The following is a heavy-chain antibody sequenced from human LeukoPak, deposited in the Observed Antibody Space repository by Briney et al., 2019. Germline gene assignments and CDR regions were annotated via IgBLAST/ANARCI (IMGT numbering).Heavy chain of an antibody. D-gene: IGHD2-2*01. Sequence: VASVKVSCKASGYTFTGYYMHWVRQAPGQGLGWMGWINPNSVGTNYAQKFQGRVTMTRDTSISTAYMELSRLRSDDTAVYYCARDLGYCSSTSCYVSYYYGMDVWGQGTTVTVSS. CDR2: INPNSVGT. CDR1: GYTFTGYY. CDR3: ARDLGYCSSTSCYVSYYYGMDV. J-gene: IGHJ6*02. V-gene: IGHV1-2*02.